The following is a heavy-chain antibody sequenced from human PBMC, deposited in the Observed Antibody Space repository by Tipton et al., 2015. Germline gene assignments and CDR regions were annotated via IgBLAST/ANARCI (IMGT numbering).Heavy chain of an antibody. V-gene: IGHV5-51*01. CDR2: IHPSDSET. J-gene: IGHJ4*02. Sequence: RLVQSGGEVKKPGESLKISCKVSGYTFSNHWVGWVRQMPGKGLEWVGIIHPSDSETKYSPSFEGLVTISADKSTSTAYLQWSSLKASDTAVYYCARRLPYFEWSKVYYFDYWGQGSPVTVSP. CDR3: ARRLPYFEWSKVYYFDY. D-gene: IGHD3-9*01. CDR1: GYTFSNHW.